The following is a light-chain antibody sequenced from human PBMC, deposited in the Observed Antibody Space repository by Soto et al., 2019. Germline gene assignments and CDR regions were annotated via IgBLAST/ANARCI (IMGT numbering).Light chain of an antibody. CDR3: QQYNMYPYT. CDR2: DAS. Sequence: DIQMTQSPSTLSASVGDRVTITCRASQSASTWLAWYQQKAGKAPRLLIYDASILQGGVPLRFSGSGSGTALTLTISSLQSEDFATYYCQQYNMYPYTFGQGTKLE. J-gene: IGKJ2*01. CDR1: QSASTW. V-gene: IGKV1-5*01.